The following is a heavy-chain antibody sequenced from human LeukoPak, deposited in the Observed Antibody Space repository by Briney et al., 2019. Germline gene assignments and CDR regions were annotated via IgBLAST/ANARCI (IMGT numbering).Heavy chain of an antibody. CDR1: GGTFSSYA. Sequence: ASVKVSCKASGGTFSSYAISWVRQAPGQGLEWMGGIIPIFGTANYAQKFQGRVTITTDESTSTAYMELSSLRSEDTAVYYCAREDPQTTVPEGLDVWGQGTTVIVSS. D-gene: IGHD4-17*01. V-gene: IGHV1-69*05. J-gene: IGHJ6*02. CDR2: IIPIFGTA. CDR3: AREDPQTTVPEGLDV.